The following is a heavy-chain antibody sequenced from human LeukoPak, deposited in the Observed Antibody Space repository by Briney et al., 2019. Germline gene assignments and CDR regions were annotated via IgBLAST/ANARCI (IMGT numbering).Heavy chain of an antibody. V-gene: IGHV4-59*01. CDR1: GGSISGYY. D-gene: IGHD6-19*01. CDR3: ARGVVDNSGWCFDY. J-gene: IGHJ4*02. Sequence: PSETLSLTCTVSGGSISGYYWSWIRQPPGKGLEWIGYIYYSGSTNYNPSLKSRVTISVDMSKNQFSLNLSSVTAADTAVYYCARGVVDNSGWCFDYWGQGTLVTVSS. CDR2: IYYSGST.